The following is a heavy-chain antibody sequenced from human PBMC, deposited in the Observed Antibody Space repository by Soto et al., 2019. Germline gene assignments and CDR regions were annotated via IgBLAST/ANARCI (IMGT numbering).Heavy chain of an antibody. CDR2: IYPGDSDT. CDR3: ARHGAVAAPYFDY. J-gene: IGHJ4*02. Sequence: LGESLKISCKGSGYSFTSYWIGWVRQMPGKGLEWMGIIYPGDSDTRYSPSFQGQVTISADKSISTAYLQWSSLKASDTAMYYCARHGAVAAPYFDYWGQGTLVTVSS. CDR1: GYSFTSYW. D-gene: IGHD6-19*01. V-gene: IGHV5-51*01.